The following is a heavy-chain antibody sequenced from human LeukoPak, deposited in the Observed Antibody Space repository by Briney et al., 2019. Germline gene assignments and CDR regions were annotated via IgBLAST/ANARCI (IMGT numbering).Heavy chain of an antibody. CDR3: ARGPVDTAMVIGYYFDY. J-gene: IGHJ4*02. V-gene: IGHV1-69*02. CDR2: IIPILGIA. Sequence: SVKVSCKASGGTFSSHTISWVRQAPGQGLEWMGRIIPILGIANYAQKFQGRVTITADKSTSTAYMELSSLRSEDTAVYYCARGPVDTAMVIGYYFDYWGQGTLVTVSS. CDR1: GGTFSSHT. D-gene: IGHD5-18*01.